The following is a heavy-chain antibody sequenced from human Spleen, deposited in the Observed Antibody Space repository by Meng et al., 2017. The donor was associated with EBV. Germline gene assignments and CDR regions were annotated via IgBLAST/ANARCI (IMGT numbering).Heavy chain of an antibody. V-gene: IGHV4-30-2*01. Sequence: QHQFQASRPGLLNPSQTLSRTCAVSGGAIKSSGYSWTWIRQPPGKGLEWIGYMYQSGSTYYSPSLKSRATISVDRSKNHLSLKLSSVTAADTAFYYCATIIVPATTMNYWGPGTLVTVSS. CDR1: GGAIKSSGYS. J-gene: IGHJ4*02. CDR3: ATIIVPATTMNY. D-gene: IGHD1-26*01. CDR2: MYQSGST.